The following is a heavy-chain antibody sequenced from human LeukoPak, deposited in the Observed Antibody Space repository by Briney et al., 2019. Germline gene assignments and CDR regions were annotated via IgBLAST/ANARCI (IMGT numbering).Heavy chain of an antibody. J-gene: IGHJ4*02. Sequence: GGSLRLSCAASGFTFSSYAMHWVRQAPGKGLEWVAVISYDGSNKYYADSVKGRFTISRDNSKNTLYLQMNRLRAEDTAVYYCARDKSPLGYWRQGTLVTVSS. CDR1: GFTFSSYA. V-gene: IGHV3-30*04. CDR3: ARDKSPLGY. CDR2: ISYDGSNK.